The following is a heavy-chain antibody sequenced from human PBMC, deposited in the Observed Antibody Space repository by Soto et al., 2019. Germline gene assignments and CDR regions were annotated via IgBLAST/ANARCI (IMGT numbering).Heavy chain of an antibody. V-gene: IGHV3-21*02. J-gene: IGHJ5*02. Sequence: EVQLVESGGGLVKPGGSLRLSCAASGFTFNTYSMNWVRQAPGKGLEWVSSISSSGTYIYYADSVKGRFTISRDDAQNSLYLQMNSLRAEDTAVYYCASSNWMDRFDPWGQGTLVTVSS. CDR3: ASSNWMDRFDP. CDR1: GFTFNTYS. CDR2: ISSSGTYI. D-gene: IGHD1-1*01.